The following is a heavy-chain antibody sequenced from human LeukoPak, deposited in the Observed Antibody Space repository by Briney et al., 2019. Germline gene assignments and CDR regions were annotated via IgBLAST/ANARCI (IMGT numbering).Heavy chain of an antibody. CDR2: INWDGGST. V-gene: IGHV3-43*01. Sequence: PGGSLRLSCAASGFTFDGYTMHWVRQTPGKGLEWLSLINWDGGSTYYADSVKGRFTISRDNSKNSLYLQMNNLRTEDTALYYCAKDEGHSYGPYFDYWGQGTLVTVSS. J-gene: IGHJ4*02. CDR1: GFTFDGYT. D-gene: IGHD5-18*01. CDR3: AKDEGHSYGPYFDY.